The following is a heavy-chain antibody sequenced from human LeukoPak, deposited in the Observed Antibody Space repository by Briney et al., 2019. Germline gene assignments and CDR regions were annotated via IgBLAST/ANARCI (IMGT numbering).Heavy chain of an antibody. D-gene: IGHD3-22*01. V-gene: IGHV3-33*08. Sequence: GGSLRLSCAASGFTFSDYGLSWVRQAPGKGLEWVAVIWYDGSNKYYADSVKGRFTISRDNSKNTLYLQMNSLRAEDTAVYYCARDGSGYYDSSGYYLYYFDYWGQGTLVTVSS. CDR1: GFTFSDYG. CDR2: IWYDGSNK. CDR3: ARDGSGYYDSSGYYLYYFDY. J-gene: IGHJ4*02.